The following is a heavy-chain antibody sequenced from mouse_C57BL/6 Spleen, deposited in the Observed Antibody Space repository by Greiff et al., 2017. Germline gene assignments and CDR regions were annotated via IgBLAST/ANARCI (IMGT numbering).Heavy chain of an antibody. V-gene: IGHV1-50*01. CDR3: ARSDYGSSSAWFAY. Sequence: QVQLQQPGAELVKPGASVKLSCKASGYTFTSYWMQWVKQRPGQGLEWIGEIDPSDSYTNYNQKFKGKASLTVDKSSSTAYMQLSSLTSEDSAVYYGARSDYGSSSAWFAYWGQGTLVTVSA. D-gene: IGHD1-1*01. CDR2: IDPSDSYT. CDR1: GYTFTSYW. J-gene: IGHJ3*01.